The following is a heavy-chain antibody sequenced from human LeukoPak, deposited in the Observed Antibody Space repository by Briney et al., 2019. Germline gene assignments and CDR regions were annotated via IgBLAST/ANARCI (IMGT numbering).Heavy chain of an antibody. CDR1: GYTFTSYG. J-gene: IGHJ4*02. D-gene: IGHD3-9*01. Sequence: GASVKVSCKASGYTFTSYGISWVRRAPGQGLEWMGWISAYNGNTNYAQKLQGRVTMTTDTSTSTAYMELRSLRSDDTAVYYCARDRSSIPYYDILTGYSGLDYWGQGTLVTVSS. CDR2: ISAYNGNT. V-gene: IGHV1-18*01. CDR3: ARDRSSIPYYDILTGYSGLDY.